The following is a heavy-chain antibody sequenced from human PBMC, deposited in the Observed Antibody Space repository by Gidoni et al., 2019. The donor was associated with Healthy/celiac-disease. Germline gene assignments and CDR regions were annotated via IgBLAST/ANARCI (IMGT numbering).Heavy chain of an antibody. Sequence: EVQLVESGGGVVKPGGSLRLSCAASGFTFSNAWLSWVRQAPGKGLEWVGRIKSKTDGVTTDYAAPVKGSFTISRDDSKHTLYLQMNSLKTEATAVYYCTTDPPIQLWSSHGPLDVWGQGTTVTVSS. V-gene: IGHV3-15*01. J-gene: IGHJ6*02. CDR2: IKSKTDGVTT. CDR3: TTDPPIQLWSSHGPLDV. D-gene: IGHD5-18*01. CDR1: GFTFSNAW.